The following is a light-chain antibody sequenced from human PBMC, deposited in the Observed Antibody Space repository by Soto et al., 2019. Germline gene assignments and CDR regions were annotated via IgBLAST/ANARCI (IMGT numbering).Light chain of an antibody. CDR1: SSDIGSYNA. CDR2: DVF. J-gene: IGLJ2*01. Sequence: QLVLTQPRSVSGSPGHSVTISCFGTSSDIGSYNAVSWYQQHPGKAPKLIIFDVFERPSGVPDRFSGSKSGNSASLTISGLQAEDEADYYCSSYTSSSTLEFGGGTKLTVL. V-gene: IGLV2-11*01. CDR3: SSYTSSSTLE.